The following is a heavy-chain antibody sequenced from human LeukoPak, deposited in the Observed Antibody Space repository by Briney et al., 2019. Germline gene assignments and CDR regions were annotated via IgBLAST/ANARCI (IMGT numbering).Heavy chain of an antibody. V-gene: IGHV4-30-4*01. J-gene: IGHJ5*02. CDR1: GGSISSGDYY. Sequence: PSETLSPTCTVSGGSISSGDYYWSWIRQPPGQGLEWIAYISHSGGTYYNPSLKSRATISLDTSRNQFSLKLIFVTAADTAVYYCARDFQGGPNDPWGRGTLVTVSS. D-gene: IGHD2-15*01. CDR2: ISHSGGT. CDR3: ARDFQGGPNDP.